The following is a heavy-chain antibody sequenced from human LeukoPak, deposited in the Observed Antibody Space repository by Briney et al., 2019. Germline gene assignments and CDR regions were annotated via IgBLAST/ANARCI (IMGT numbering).Heavy chain of an antibody. CDR2: IYYSGST. Sequence: SETLSLTCTVSGGSISSYYWSWTRQPPGKGLEWIGYIYYSGSTNYNPSLKSRVTISVDTSKNQFSLKLSSVTAADTAVYYCARHQPVRDKRASFLLQLWSYDAFDIWGQGTMVTVSS. V-gene: IGHV4-59*08. CDR1: GGSISSYY. D-gene: IGHD5-18*01. J-gene: IGHJ3*02. CDR3: ARHQPVRDKRASFLLQLWSYDAFDI.